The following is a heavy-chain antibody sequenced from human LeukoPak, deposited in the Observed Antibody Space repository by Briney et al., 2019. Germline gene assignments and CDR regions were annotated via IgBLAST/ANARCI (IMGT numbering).Heavy chain of an antibody. V-gene: IGHV3-33*01. CDR1: GFTLSSFG. Sequence: PGRSLRLSCAASGFTLSSFGMVWVRQAPGKGLGWVTLMWYDGRNKYYADSVKGRFTISRDNSKNTVYLQMNSLRGEDTAVYYCARVGDMEAFDIWGQGTRVTVSS. D-gene: IGHD3-16*01. CDR2: MWYDGRNK. CDR3: ARVGDMEAFDI. J-gene: IGHJ3*02.